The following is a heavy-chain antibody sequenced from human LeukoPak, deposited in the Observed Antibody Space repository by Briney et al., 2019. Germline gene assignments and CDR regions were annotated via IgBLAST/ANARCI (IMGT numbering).Heavy chain of an antibody. Sequence: GSLRLSCSASGFTFTNYWMSWVRQAPGKGLEWIGSIYYSGSTYYNPSLKSRVTISVDTSKNQFSLKLSSVTAADTAVYYCSHSSGWYYFDYWGQGTLVTVSS. CDR3: SHSSGWYYFDY. CDR1: GFTFTNYW. CDR2: IYYSGST. V-gene: IGHV4-59*05. D-gene: IGHD6-19*01. J-gene: IGHJ4*02.